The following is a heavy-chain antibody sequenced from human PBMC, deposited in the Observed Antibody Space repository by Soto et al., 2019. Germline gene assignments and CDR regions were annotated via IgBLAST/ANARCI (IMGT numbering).Heavy chain of an antibody. V-gene: IGHV4-59*01. CDR1: GGSISSYY. CDR3: ARGQGIAARYYNWFDP. J-gene: IGHJ5*02. CDR2: IYYSGST. Sequence: SETLSLTCTVSGGSISSYYWSWIRQPPGKGLEWIGYIYYSGSTNYNPSLKSRVTISVDTSKNQFSLKLSSVTAADTAVYYCARGQGIAARYYNWFDPWGQGTLVTVSS. D-gene: IGHD6-6*01.